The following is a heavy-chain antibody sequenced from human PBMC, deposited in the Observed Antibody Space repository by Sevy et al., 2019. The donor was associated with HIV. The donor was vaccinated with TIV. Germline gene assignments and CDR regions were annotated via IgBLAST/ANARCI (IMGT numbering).Heavy chain of an antibody. Sequence: GGSLRLSCAASGFTFSSYAMSWVRQAPGKGLEWVSAISGSGGGTYYADSVKGRFTISRDNSKNTLYLQMNSLRAEDTAVYYCATNRCSGGSCYRLNAFDIWGQGTMVTVSS. J-gene: IGHJ3*02. V-gene: IGHV3-23*01. CDR2: ISGSGGGT. CDR1: GFTFSSYA. D-gene: IGHD2-15*01. CDR3: ATNRCSGGSCYRLNAFDI.